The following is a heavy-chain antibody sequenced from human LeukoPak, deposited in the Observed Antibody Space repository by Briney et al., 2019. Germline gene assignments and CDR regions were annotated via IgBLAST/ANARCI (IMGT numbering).Heavy chain of an antibody. Sequence: GGSLRLSCAASGFTVSSNYMSWVRQAPGKGLEWVSVIYSGGSTYYADSVKGRFTISRDNAKNSLYLQMNSLRAEDTAIYYCASTFPYCGGGSCALGGQGTLVTVSS. V-gene: IGHV3-66*01. J-gene: IGHJ4*02. CDR1: GFTVSSNY. CDR3: ASTFPYCGGGSCAL. CDR2: IYSGGST. D-gene: IGHD2-15*01.